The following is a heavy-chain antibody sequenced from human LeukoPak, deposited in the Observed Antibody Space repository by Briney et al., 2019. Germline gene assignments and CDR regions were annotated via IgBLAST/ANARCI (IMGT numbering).Heavy chain of an antibody. D-gene: IGHD2-2*01. J-gene: IGHJ6*03. Sequence: SETLSLTCTVSGGSISSYYWSWIRQPPGKGLEWIGYIYYSGSTNYNPSLKSRVTISVDTSKNQFSLKLSSVTAADTAVYYCARVLGYCSSTGCYGAYYYYYMDVWGKGTTVTVSS. CDR2: IYYSGST. CDR3: ARVLGYCSSTGCYGAYYYYYMDV. V-gene: IGHV4-59*01. CDR1: GGSISSYY.